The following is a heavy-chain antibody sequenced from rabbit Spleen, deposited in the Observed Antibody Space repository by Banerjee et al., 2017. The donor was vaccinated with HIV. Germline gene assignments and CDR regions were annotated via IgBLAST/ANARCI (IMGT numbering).Heavy chain of an antibody. D-gene: IGHD4-1*01. CDR3: VREVAGKFGL. J-gene: IGHJ4*01. CDR1: GFDFSRYY. Sequence: QLVESGGGLVQPGGSLKLSCKASGFDFSRYYVSWVRQAPGKGLEWIGDIDPIFGIAVYASWVNGRFTISSHNAQNTLYLQLNSLTAADTATYFCVREVAGKFGLWGPGPLVTVS. V-gene: IGHV1S7*01. CDR2: IDPIFGIA.